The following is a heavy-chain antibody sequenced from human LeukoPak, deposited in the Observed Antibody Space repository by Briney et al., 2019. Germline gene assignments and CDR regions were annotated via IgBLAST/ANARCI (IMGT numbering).Heavy chain of an antibody. CDR3: ARRFLEWFGGVFYMDV. D-gene: IGHD3-3*01. J-gene: IGHJ6*03. Sequence: SETLSLTCTVSGGSISSYYWSWIRQPPGKGLEWIGYIYYSGSTNYNPSLKSRVTISVDTSKNQFSLKLSSVTAADTAVYYCARRFLEWFGGVFYMDVWGKGTTVTVSS. V-gene: IGHV4-59*08. CDR2: IYYSGST. CDR1: GGSISSYY.